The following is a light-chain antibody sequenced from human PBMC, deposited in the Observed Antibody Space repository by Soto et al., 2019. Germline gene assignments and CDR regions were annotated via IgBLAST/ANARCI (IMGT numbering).Light chain of an antibody. Sequence: QAVVTQPPSASGTPGQRVTISCSGSSSNIGSNTVNWYQQLPGTAPKLLIYSDNQQPSGVPDRFSGSKSGTSASLAISGLQSEDEADYYCAAWDDSLNGSNWVFGGGTKLTVL. CDR2: SDN. CDR1: SSNIGSNT. CDR3: AAWDDSLNGSNWV. J-gene: IGLJ3*02. V-gene: IGLV1-44*01.